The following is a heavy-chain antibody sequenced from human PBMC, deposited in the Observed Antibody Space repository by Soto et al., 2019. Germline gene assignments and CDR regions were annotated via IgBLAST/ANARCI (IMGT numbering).Heavy chain of an antibody. J-gene: IGHJ4*02. Sequence: QLQLQESGPGLVRPSETLSLICTVSGGSITRNDHYWGWIRQSPGKDLEWIGDSTSIGSTNYILYLKSRGSRRVETTKIQFSLKVNSVTAADKAVYCCARLGSSGWDQGCDFEYGSKGTLVTVSS. V-gene: IGHV4-39*01. CDR1: GGSITRNDHY. CDR3: ARLGSSGWDQGCDFEY. D-gene: IGHD6-19*01. CDR2: STSIGST.